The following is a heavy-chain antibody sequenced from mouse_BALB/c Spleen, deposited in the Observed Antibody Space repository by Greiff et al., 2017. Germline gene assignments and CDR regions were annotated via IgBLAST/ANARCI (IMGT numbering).Heavy chain of an antibody. CDR1: GFTFSSYY. V-gene: IGHV5-6-2*01. CDR3: ARDGNSAWFAY. J-gene: IGHJ3*01. Sequence: EVKLVESGGGLVKLGGSLKLSCAASGFTFSSYYMSWVRQTPEKRLELVAAINSNGGSTYYPDTVKGRFTISKDNAKNTLYLQMSRLKSEDTALYYCARDGNSAWFAYWGQGTLVTVSA. CDR2: INSNGGST. D-gene: IGHD2-1*01.